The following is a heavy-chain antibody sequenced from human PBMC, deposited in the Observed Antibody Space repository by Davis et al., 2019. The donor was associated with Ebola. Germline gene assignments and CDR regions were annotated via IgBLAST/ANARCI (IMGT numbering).Heavy chain of an antibody. CDR2: ISSSSSYI. CDR3: ARDASPGDGWVY. D-gene: IGHD4-17*01. V-gene: IGHV3-21*01. CDR1: GFTFSSYS. Sequence: GESLKISCAASGFTFSSYSMNWVRQAPGKGLEWVSSISSSSSYIYYADSVKGRFTISRDNAKNSLYLQMNSLRDEDTAVYYCARDASPGDGWVYWGQGTLVTVSS. J-gene: IGHJ4*02.